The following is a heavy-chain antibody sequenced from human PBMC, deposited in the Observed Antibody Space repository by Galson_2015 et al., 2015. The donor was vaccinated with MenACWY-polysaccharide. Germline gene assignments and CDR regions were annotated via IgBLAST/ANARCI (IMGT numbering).Heavy chain of an antibody. CDR3: AHIFVAAADDASDI. V-gene: IGHV2-70*12. J-gene: IGHJ3*02. D-gene: IGHD6-13*01. CDR1: GFSLSTSGMC. CDR2: IDWDDDK. Sequence: PALVKPTQTLTLTCTFSGFSLSTSGMCVSWIRQPPGKALEWLALIDWDDDKYYSTSLKTRLTISKDTSKNQVVLTMTNMDPVDTATYYCAHIFVAAADDASDIWGQGTMVTVS.